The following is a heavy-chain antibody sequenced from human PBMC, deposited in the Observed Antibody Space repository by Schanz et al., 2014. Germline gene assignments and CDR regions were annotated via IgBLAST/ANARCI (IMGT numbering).Heavy chain of an antibody. V-gene: IGHV3-30*02. Sequence: QVQLVESGGGVVQPGGSLRLSCAASGFTFSSSGMHWVRQAPGKGLEWVAFIPSDESNKYYIDSVKGRFTISRDNSRETIFLQMNTLRPDDTAVYYCAKDEGYNYGYIFDYWGQGTLVTVSS. J-gene: IGHJ4*02. CDR3: AKDEGYNYGYIFDY. D-gene: IGHD5-18*01. CDR1: GFTFSSSG. CDR2: IPSDESNK.